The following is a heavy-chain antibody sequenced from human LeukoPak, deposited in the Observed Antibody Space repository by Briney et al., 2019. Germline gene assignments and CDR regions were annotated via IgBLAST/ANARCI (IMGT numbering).Heavy chain of an antibody. Sequence: PSETLSLTCAVYDGSFRGYFWSWIRLPPGKGLEWIGDINHSGSTDYNPSLKSRVTIEVDTSKKQFSLNLRSVTAADTAVYYCARGGAAGATYLLLDYWGQGTVVTVFS. CDR3: ARGGAAGATYLLLDY. D-gene: IGHD6-13*01. CDR1: DGSFRGYF. V-gene: IGHV4-34*01. J-gene: IGHJ4*02. CDR2: INHSGST.